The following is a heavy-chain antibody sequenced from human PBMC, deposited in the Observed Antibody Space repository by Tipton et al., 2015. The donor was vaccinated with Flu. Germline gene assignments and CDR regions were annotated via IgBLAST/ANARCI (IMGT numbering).Heavy chain of an antibody. Sequence: SLRLSCAASGFTFSTYSMNWVRQAPGKGLEWVSYITSSSSSIYYADSVKGRFTISRDNAKNSLYLQMNSLRAEDTAVYYCARLPYYDVVLKNFCFDYWGQGALVPVSS. CDR1: GFTFSTYS. CDR2: ITSSSSSI. J-gene: IGHJ4*02. V-gene: IGHV3-48*01. D-gene: IGHD3-10*02. CDR3: ARLPYYDVVLKNFCFDY.